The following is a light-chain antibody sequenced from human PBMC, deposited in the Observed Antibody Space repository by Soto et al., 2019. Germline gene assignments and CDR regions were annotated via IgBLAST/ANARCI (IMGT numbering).Light chain of an antibody. CDR2: DAS. CDR1: QDISNY. V-gene: IGKV1-33*01. J-gene: IGKJ4*01. CDR3: QQYDNLPLP. Sequence: DIQMTQSPSSLSASVGDRVTITCQASQDISNYLNWYQQKPGKAPKLLIYDASNLETGVPSRFSGSGSGTDFNSNISSLQPEAVAKYYCQQYDNLPLPFGGGTKLDIK.